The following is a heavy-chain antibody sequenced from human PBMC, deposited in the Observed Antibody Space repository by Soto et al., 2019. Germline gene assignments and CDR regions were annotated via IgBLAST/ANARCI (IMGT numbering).Heavy chain of an antibody. D-gene: IGHD3-22*01. CDR1: VFPFTTYT. J-gene: IGHJ3*01. Sequence: GGSLRLSCAASVFPFTTYTMNWVRQTPGKGLEWVSSIDSSGKFIYYADSMKGRFTISRDDAKKLLFLQMNSLRAEDTAVYYCARDQMHDYNYDSSGYWRGAFDVWGQGIRVTVSS. CDR3: ARDQMHDYNYDSSGYWRGAFDV. CDR2: IDSSGKFI. V-gene: IGHV3-21*01.